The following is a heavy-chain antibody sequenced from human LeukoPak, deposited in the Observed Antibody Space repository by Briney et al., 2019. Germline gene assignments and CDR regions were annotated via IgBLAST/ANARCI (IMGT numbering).Heavy chain of an antibody. D-gene: IGHD3-10*01. J-gene: IGHJ4*02. V-gene: IGHV4-59*01. CDR2: IYYSGST. Sequence: SETLSLTCTVSGGSISSYYWSWIRQPPGKGLEWIGYIYYSGSTNYNPSLKSRVTISVDTSKNQFSLKLSSVTAADTAVYYCARGTYYGSGSYYPYDYWGQGTLVTVSS. CDR1: GGSISSYY. CDR3: ARGTYYGSGSYYPYDY.